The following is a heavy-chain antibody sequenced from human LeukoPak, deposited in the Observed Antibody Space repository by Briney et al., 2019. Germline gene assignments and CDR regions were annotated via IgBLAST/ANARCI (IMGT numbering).Heavy chain of an antibody. CDR3: ARAGHTWGLPVSVGP. CDR2: INPSGGST. V-gene: IGHV1-46*01. CDR1: GYTFTSYY. D-gene: IGHD1-26*01. J-gene: IGHJ5*02. Sequence: ASVKVSCKASGYTFTSYYMHWVRQAPGQGLEWMGIINPSGGSTSYAQKFQGRVTMTRDTSTSTVYMELSSLRSEDTAVYYCARAGHTWGLPVSVGPWGQGTLVTVSS.